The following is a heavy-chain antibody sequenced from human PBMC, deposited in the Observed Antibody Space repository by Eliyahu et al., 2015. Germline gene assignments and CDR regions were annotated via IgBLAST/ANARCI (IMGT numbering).Heavy chain of an antibody. V-gene: IGHV4-34*01. CDR3: ARPGWAVTVGFDY. Sequence: QVQLQQWGAGLLKSSETLSLTCAVXGGSFSGYYXSWIRQPPGKGLEWIGEINHSGSTNYNPSLKSRVTISVDTSKNQFSLKLTSVTAADTAVYYCARPGWAVTVGFDYWGQGTLVTVSS. J-gene: IGHJ4*02. CDR2: INHSGST. CDR1: GGSFSGYY. D-gene: IGHD4-11*01.